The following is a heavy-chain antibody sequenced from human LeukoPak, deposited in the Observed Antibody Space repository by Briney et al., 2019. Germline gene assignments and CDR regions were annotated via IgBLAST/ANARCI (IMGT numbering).Heavy chain of an antibody. J-gene: IGHJ5*02. CDR2: IIPIFGTA. Sequence: SVKVSCKASGGTFSSYAISWVRQAPGQGLEWMGGIIPIFGTANYAQKFQGRVTITADESTSTAYMELSSLRSEDTAVYYCARSHPYGDYAHWFDPWAQGTLVTVSS. V-gene: IGHV1-69*13. D-gene: IGHD4-17*01. CDR3: ARSHPYGDYAHWFDP. CDR1: GGTFSSYA.